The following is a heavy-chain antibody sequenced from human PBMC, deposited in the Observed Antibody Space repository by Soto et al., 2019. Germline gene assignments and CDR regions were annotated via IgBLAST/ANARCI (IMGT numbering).Heavy chain of an antibody. CDR2: ISYDGSSK. CDR1: GFTFSSYA. J-gene: IGHJ4*02. D-gene: IGHD5-18*01. Sequence: QVQLVESGGGVVQPGRSLRLSCEASGFTFSSYAMHWVRQAPGKGLEWVAVISYDGSSKYYADSVKGRFTISRDHSKNTLYLQMNSSSAEDTAVYYCPRAVGGGNSYGYSYWGQGTLVTVSS. CDR3: PRAVGGGNSYGYSY. V-gene: IGHV3-30-3*01.